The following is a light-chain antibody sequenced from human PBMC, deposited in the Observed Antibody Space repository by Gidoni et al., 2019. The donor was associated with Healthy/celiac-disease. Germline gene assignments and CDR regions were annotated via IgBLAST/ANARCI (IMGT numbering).Light chain of an antibody. J-gene: IGKJ2*01. Sequence: EIVMTQSPATPSVSPGERDTLSCRASQSVSSDLAWYQQKPGQAPRLLIYGASTRATGIPARFSGSGSGTEFTLTISGLRSESFAVYYCQQYNNWPNFXQXTKLEIK. CDR2: GAS. CDR1: QSVSSD. V-gene: IGKV3-15*01. CDR3: QQYNNWPN.